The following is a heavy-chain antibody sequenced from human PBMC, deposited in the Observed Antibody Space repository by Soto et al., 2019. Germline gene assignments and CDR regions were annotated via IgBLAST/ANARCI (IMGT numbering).Heavy chain of an antibody. D-gene: IGHD6-19*01. Sequence: ASVKVSCKASGYTFTSYAMHWVRQAPGQRLEWMGWINAGNSNTKYSQKFQGRVTITRDTSASTAYMELSSLRSEDTAVYYCASYSSGWYGGWLDPWGQGTLVTVSS. CDR1: GYTFTSYA. J-gene: IGHJ5*02. CDR3: ASYSSGWYGGWLDP. CDR2: INAGNSNT. V-gene: IGHV1-3*01.